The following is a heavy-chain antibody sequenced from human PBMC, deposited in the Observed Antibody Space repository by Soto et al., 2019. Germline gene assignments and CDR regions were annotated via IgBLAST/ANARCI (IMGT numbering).Heavy chain of an antibody. Sequence: GGSLRLSCAASGFTFSSYWMHWVRQAPGKGLVWVSRINSDGSSTSYADSVKGRFTISRDNAKNTLYLQMNSLRAEDTAVYYCARHSEIQLWVNWGQGTLVTVSS. CDR2: INSDGSST. V-gene: IGHV3-74*01. D-gene: IGHD5-18*01. CDR1: GFTFSSYW. CDR3: ARHSEIQLWVN. J-gene: IGHJ4*02.